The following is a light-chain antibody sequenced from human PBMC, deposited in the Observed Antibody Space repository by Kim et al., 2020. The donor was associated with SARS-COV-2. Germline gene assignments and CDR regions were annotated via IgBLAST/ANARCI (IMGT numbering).Light chain of an antibody. Sequence: PQGTGTRTSAASTGVGTSYHYPTWIKQKPGQAPRTLIFATANKHSWTPARFSGSLLGGKAALTLSDAQPEDEADYYCLLFYSGVQIFGGGTQLTVL. J-gene: IGLJ2*01. V-gene: IGLV7-46*01. CDR1: TGVGTSYHY. CDR2: ATA. CDR3: LLFYSGVQI.